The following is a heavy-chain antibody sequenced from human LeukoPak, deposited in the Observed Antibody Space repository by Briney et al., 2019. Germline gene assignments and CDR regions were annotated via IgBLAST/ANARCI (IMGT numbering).Heavy chain of an antibody. CDR2: ISAYNGNT. V-gene: IGHV1-18*01. J-gene: IGHJ4*02. CDR3: ARDRYCSGGSCYSGRAY. Sequence: GASVKVSCKASGGTFSSYAISWVRQAPGQGLEWMGWISAYNGNTNYAQKLQGRVTMTTDTSTSTAYMELRSLRSDDTAVYYCARDRYCSGGSCYSGRAYWGQGTLVTVSS. D-gene: IGHD2-15*01. CDR1: GGTFSSYA.